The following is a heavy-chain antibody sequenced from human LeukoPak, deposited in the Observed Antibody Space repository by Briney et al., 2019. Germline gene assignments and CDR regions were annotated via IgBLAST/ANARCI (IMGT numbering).Heavy chain of an antibody. D-gene: IGHD4-17*01. V-gene: IGHV1-18*01. CDR1: GYTFIRYG. J-gene: IGHJ3*02. CDR3: ARDGGFGDYLII. CDR2: ICPYNLNA. Sequence: ASVRVSCKASGYTFIRYGISWVRQAPGQGLEWMGWICPYNLNANYAQKLQGRVTMTTDTSTSTAYMELRSLRSDDTAVYYCARDGGFGDYLIIWGQGTMVTVSS.